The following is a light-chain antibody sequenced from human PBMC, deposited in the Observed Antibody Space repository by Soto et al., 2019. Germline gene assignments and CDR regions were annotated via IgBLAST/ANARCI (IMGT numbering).Light chain of an antibody. CDR2: EVN. V-gene: IGLV2-23*02. J-gene: IGLJ1*01. CDR1: STDVGSYKL. Sequence: QSVLTQPASVSGSPGQSITISCTGTSTDVGSYKLVSWYQQHPGRAPKLMIYEVNKRPSGPSDRFSGSKSGNTASLTISGPQADDEVDYYFFSYAGSGTYVFGTGTKVTVL. CDR3: FSYAGSGTYV.